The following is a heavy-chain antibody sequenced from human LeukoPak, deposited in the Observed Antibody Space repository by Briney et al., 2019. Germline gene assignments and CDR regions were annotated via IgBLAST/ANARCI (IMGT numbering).Heavy chain of an antibody. CDR2: IWYDGSNK. CDR3: AKDWKERGYCSGGSCYFDAFDI. Sequence: AGGSLRLSCAASGFTFSSYGMHWVRQAPGKGLEWVAVIWYDGSNKYYADSVKGRFTISRDNSKNTLYLQMNSLRAEDTAVYYCAKDWKERGYCSGGSCYFDAFDIWGQGTMVTVSS. CDR1: GFTFSSYG. V-gene: IGHV3-30*02. J-gene: IGHJ3*02. D-gene: IGHD2-15*01.